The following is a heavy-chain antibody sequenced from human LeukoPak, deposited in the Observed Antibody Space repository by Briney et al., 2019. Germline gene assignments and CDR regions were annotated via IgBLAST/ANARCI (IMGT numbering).Heavy chain of an antibody. V-gene: IGHV3-23*01. D-gene: IGHD3-10*01. CDR3: AKDRMRSRRFGELLPHLFDY. CDR1: GFTFSSYA. J-gene: IGHJ4*02. CDR2: ISGSGGST. Sequence: GGSLRLSCAASGFTFSSYAMSWVRQAPGKGLEWVSAISGSGGSTYYADSVKGRFTISRDNSKNTLYLQMNSLRAEDTAVYYCAKDRMRSRRFGELLPHLFDYWGQGTLVTVSS.